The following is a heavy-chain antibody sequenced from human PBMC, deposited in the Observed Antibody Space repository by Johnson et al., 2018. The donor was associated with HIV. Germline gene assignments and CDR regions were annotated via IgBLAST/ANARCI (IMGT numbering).Heavy chain of an antibody. J-gene: IGHJ3*02. CDR1: GFTVSSNY. V-gene: IGHV3-11*04. D-gene: IGHD2-15*01. CDR2: ISSSGSTI. Sequence: QVQLLESGGGLIKPGGSLRLSCAASGFTVSSNYMTWIRQAPGKGLEWVSYISSSGSTIYYADSVKGRFTISRDNAKNSLYLQMNSLRAEDTAVYYCARARWYLGGGSCCAFDIWGQGTMVTVSS. CDR3: ARARWYLGGGSCCAFDI.